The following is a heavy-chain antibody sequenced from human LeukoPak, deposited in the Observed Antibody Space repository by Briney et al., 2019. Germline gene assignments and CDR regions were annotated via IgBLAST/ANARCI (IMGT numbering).Heavy chain of an antibody. CDR1: GGSISTYY. D-gene: IGHD3-16*01. Sequence: SETLSLTCTVSGGSISTYYWSWIRRPPGKGLEWIGYIYYSGSTNYNPSLKSRVTISVDTSKNQFSLKLSSVTAADTAVYYCARETSQKGAHYMDVWGKGTTVTISS. CDR3: ARETSQKGAHYMDV. J-gene: IGHJ6*03. CDR2: IYYSGST. V-gene: IGHV4-59*01.